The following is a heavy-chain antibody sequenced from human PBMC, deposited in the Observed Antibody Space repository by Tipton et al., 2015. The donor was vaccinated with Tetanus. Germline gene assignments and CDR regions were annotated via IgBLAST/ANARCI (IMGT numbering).Heavy chain of an antibody. CDR2: VYYDGSA. D-gene: IGHD6-13*01. CDR1: GDSISSSEYY. V-gene: IGHV4-39*01. CDR3: TRHVVEAAPRWFDP. Sequence: TLSLTCTVSGDSISSSEYYWGWIRQPPGEGLEWIASVYYDGSAYTNPSLKSRIAISIDTSGSQFSLKVHSVTAADTAFYYCTRHVVEAAPRWFDPWGQGTLVTVSS. J-gene: IGHJ5*02.